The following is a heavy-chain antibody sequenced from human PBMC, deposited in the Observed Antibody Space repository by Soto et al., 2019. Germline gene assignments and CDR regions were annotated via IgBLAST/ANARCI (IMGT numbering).Heavy chain of an antibody. D-gene: IGHD1-26*01. CDR3: ARRSRIVGATNY. CDR1: GGSISTYY. Sequence: TSETLSLTCNVSGGSISTYYWGWMRQPPGKGLEWIASIFLGGNTYYNPSLKSRVTISVDTSKNQFSLKLSSVTAADTAVYYCARRSRIVGATNYWGQGTLVTVSS. CDR2: IFLGGNT. V-gene: IGHV4-39*07. J-gene: IGHJ4*02.